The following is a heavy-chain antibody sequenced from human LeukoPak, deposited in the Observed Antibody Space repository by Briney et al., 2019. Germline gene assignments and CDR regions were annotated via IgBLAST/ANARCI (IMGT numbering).Heavy chain of an antibody. D-gene: IGHD6-13*01. Sequence: VASVKVSCKASGYTFTGYYMHWVRQAPGQGLEWMGWINPNSGGTNYAQKFQGRVTMTRDTSISTAYMELSRLRSDDTAVYYCARAGSSSWWDAFDIWGQGTMVTVSS. CDR3: ARAGSSSWWDAFDI. CDR2: INPNSGGT. J-gene: IGHJ3*02. V-gene: IGHV1-2*02. CDR1: GYTFTGYY.